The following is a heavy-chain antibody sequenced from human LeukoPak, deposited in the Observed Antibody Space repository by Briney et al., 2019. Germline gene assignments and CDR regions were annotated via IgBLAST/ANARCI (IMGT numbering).Heavy chain of an antibody. CDR3: AKDDASCYVGPYYYYGMDV. J-gene: IGHJ6*02. V-gene: IGHV3-30*18. D-gene: IGHD2-2*01. Sequence: GGSLRLSCAASGFTFSSYGMHWVRQAPGKGLEWVAVISYDGSNKYYADSVKGRFTISRGNSKNTLYLQMSSLRAEDTAVYYCAKDDASCYVGPYYYYGMDVWGQGTTVTVSS. CDR2: ISYDGSNK. CDR1: GFTFSSYG.